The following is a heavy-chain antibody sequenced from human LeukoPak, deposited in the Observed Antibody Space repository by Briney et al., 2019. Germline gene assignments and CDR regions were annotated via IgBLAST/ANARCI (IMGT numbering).Heavy chain of an antibody. J-gene: IGHJ4*02. V-gene: IGHV3-23*01. CDR3: AKWGPLSIALLDY. D-gene: IGHD6-6*01. Sequence: GGSLRLSCAASGFTFSSYAMSWVRQAPGKGLEWVSAISGSGDTTYYADSVKGRFTISRDNSKNTLYLQMNSLRAEDTAVYYCAKWGPLSIALLDYWGQGTLVTVSS. CDR1: GFTFSSYA. CDR2: ISGSGDTT.